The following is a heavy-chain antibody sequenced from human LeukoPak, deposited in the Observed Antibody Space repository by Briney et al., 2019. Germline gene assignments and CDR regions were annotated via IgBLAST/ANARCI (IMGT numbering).Heavy chain of an antibody. J-gene: IGHJ4*02. V-gene: IGHV1-2*02. CDR3: ARDDAIFGVVIMGVDY. Sequence: ASVKVSCKASGYTFTGYYMHWVRQAPGQGLEWMGWINPNSGDTNYSQKFQGRVSMTRDTSINTAYMELSRLTSDDTAVYYCARDDAIFGVVIMGVDYWGQGTLVTVSS. CDR1: GYTFTGYY. D-gene: IGHD3-3*01. CDR2: INPNSGDT.